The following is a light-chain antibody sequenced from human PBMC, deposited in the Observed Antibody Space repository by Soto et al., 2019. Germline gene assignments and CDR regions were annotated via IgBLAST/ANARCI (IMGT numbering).Light chain of an antibody. Sequence: EIVLTQSPATLSLSTGKRATLTCRASQSIGTSLVWYQQKRGQAPRLLIYDASNRAIGIPARFSGSGSGTDFTLTISRLEPEDFAVYYCQHYGYPQWTFGQGTKVDI. V-gene: IGKV3-11*01. CDR3: QHYGYPQWT. J-gene: IGKJ1*01. CDR1: QSIGTS. CDR2: DAS.